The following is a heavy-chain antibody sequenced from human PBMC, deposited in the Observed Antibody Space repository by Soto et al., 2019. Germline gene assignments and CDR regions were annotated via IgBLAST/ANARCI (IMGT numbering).Heavy chain of an antibody. V-gene: IGHV3-21*01. J-gene: IGHJ6*02. D-gene: IGHD3-10*01. CDR1: GFTFSSYS. Sequence: LRLSCAASGFTFSSYSMNWVRQAPGKGLEWVSSISSSSSYIYYADSVKGRFTISRDNAKNSLYLQMNSLRAEDTAVYYCARGGSGSTYGMDVWGQGTTVTVSS. CDR2: ISSSSSYI. CDR3: ARGGSGSTYGMDV.